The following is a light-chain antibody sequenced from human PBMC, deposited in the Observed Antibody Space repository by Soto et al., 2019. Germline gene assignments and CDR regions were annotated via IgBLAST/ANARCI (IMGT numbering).Light chain of an antibody. J-gene: IGLJ2*01. Sequence: QPVLTQPPSVSGSPGQWVTISCTGSSSNIGVGYDVPWYQQHPGTAPKLLIYGSSNRPSGVPDRFSGSKSGTSASLAITGLQAEDEADYYCKSYDNSMRGMVFGGGTKVTVL. CDR2: GSS. CDR3: KSYDNSMRGMV. V-gene: IGLV1-40*01. CDR1: SSNIGVGYD.